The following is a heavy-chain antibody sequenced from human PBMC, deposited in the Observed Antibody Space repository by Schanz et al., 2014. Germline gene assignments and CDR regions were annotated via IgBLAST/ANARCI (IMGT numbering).Heavy chain of an antibody. CDR2: IYYNGTNK. V-gene: IGHV3-30*18. J-gene: IGHJ6*02. CDR3: AKELNRRGGQTNFYYYYGMDV. D-gene: IGHD5-12*01. Sequence: QVQLVESGGGVVQPGRSLRLSCAASGFNFSNYDIHWVRQAPGKGLEWVALIYYNGTNKYYADSVKGRFTISRDNSQNTLYLQMNTLRTEDTAVYYCAKELNRRGGQTNFYYYYGMDVWGQGTKATV. CDR1: GFNFSNYD.